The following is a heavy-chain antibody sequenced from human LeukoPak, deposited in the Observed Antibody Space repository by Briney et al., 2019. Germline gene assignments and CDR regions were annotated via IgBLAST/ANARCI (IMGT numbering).Heavy chain of an antibody. D-gene: IGHD4-11*01. CDR1: GGSISSGGYY. CDR2: IYYSGST. CDR3: ARVVLTTVELRFDY. J-gene: IGHJ4*02. Sequence: SETLSLTCTVSGGSISSGGYYWSWIRQHTGKGLEWIGYIYYSGSTDYNPSLKSRVTISVDTSKNQFSLKRSSVTAADTAVYYCARVVLTTVELRFDYWGQGSQVTVSS. V-gene: IGHV4-31*03.